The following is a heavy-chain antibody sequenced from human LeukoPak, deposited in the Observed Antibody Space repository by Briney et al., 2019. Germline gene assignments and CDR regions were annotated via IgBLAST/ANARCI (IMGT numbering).Heavy chain of an antibody. V-gene: IGHV3-64*01. J-gene: IGHJ4*02. Sequence: GGSLRLSCAASGFTFSSYAMHWVRQAPGKGLEYVSAISSNGGSTYYANSVKGRFTISRDNSKNTLYLQMGSLRAEDTAVYYCARGTRGFDYWGQGTLVTVSS. D-gene: IGHD3-10*01. CDR2: ISSNGGST. CDR1: GFTFSSYA. CDR3: ARGTRGFDY.